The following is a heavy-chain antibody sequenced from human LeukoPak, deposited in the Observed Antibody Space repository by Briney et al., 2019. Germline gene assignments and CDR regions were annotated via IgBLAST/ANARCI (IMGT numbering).Heavy chain of an antibody. CDR1: GGSVSSGSYY. CDR3: ARVSGIAVAGSNEYNWFDP. Sequence: SETLSLTCTVSGGSVSSGSYYWSWIRQPPGKGLGWIGYIYYSGSTNYNPSLKSRVTISVDTSKNQFSLKLSSVTAADTAVYYCARVSGIAVAGSNEYNWFDPWGQGTLVTVSS. V-gene: IGHV4-61*01. D-gene: IGHD6-19*01. CDR2: IYYSGST. J-gene: IGHJ5*02.